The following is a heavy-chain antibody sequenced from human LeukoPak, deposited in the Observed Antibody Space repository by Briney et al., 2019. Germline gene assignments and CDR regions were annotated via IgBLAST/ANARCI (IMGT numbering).Heavy chain of an antibody. Sequence: GGSLRLSCAASGLTFSIYNMNWVRQAPGKGLEWVSSISRRSGYIYYADSVKGRFTIYRDNAKNSLYLQMDSLRAEDTAVYYCARSDYFDWPNRGLYWFDPWGQGTLVTVSS. CDR3: ARSDYFDWPNRGLYWFDP. CDR2: ISRRSGYI. J-gene: IGHJ5*02. CDR1: GLTFSIYN. D-gene: IGHD3-9*01. V-gene: IGHV3-21*04.